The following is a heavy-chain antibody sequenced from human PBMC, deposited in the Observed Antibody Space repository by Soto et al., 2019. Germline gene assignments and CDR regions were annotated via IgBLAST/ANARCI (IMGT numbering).Heavy chain of an antibody. V-gene: IGHV4-59*01. D-gene: IGHD3-16*01. Sequence: PSETLSLTCTVSGGSISSYYWSWIRQPPGKGLEWIGYIYYSGSTNYNPSLKSRVTISVDTSKNQFSLKLSSVTAADTAVYYCARDPGDYGPTLYYGMDVWGQGTTVTVSS. J-gene: IGHJ6*02. CDR1: GGSISSYY. CDR3: ARDPGDYGPTLYYGMDV. CDR2: IYYSGST.